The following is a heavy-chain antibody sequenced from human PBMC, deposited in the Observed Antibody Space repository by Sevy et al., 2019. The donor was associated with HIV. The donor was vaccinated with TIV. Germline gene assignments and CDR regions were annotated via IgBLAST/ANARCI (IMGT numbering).Heavy chain of an antibody. Sequence: GGSLRLSCAASGFTFSSYAMHWVRQAPGKGLEWVAVISYDGSNKYYADSVKGRFTISRDNSKNTLYLQMNSLRAEDKAVYYCARPGQIGYFDYWGQGTLVTVSS. CDR2: ISYDGSNK. CDR1: GFTFSSYA. CDR3: ARPGQIGYFDY. D-gene: IGHD3-10*01. V-gene: IGHV3-30-3*01. J-gene: IGHJ4*02.